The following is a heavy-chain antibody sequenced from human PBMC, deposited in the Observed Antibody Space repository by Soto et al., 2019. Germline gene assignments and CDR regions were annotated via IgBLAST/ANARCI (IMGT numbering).Heavy chain of an antibody. CDR2: ISGSGGSS. Sequence: EVQLLESGGGLVQPGESLRLSCEASGFSFSSYAMIWVRQAPGKGLEWVSVISGSGGSSYFADSVKGRFTISRDNSKNMLYLEMSSLRADDTSIYFCAKGSIEYSASIDYWGQGTLVIVSS. J-gene: IGHJ4*02. CDR3: AKGSIEYSASIDY. CDR1: GFSFSSYA. V-gene: IGHV3-23*01. D-gene: IGHD4-4*01.